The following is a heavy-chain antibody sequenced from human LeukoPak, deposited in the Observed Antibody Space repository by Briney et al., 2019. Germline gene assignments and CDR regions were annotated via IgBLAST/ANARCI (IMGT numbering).Heavy chain of an antibody. D-gene: IGHD6-13*01. J-gene: IGHJ4*02. V-gene: IGHV3-23*01. Sequence: TGGSLRLPCVASGFTFSNYGMSWVRQAPGKGLEWVSVVTYTGADTYYADSVKGRFTVSRDNSKNTLFLQMNSLRVEDTAVYYCAQQFDYWGQGILVTVSS. CDR3: AQQFDY. CDR2: VTYTGADT. CDR1: GFTFSNYG.